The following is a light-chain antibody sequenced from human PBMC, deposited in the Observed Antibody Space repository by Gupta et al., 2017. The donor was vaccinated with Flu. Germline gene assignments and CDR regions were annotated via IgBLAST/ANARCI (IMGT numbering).Light chain of an antibody. J-gene: IGLJ2*01. Sequence: QSVLTQPPSVSAAPGQKVTFSCSGSNSNIGINYVSWYQQLPGTAPKLLIYNNNRRPSGIPDRFSGSKSGTSATLGITGLQTGDEAVYYCGTWDNSLSEVVFGGGTKLAVL. V-gene: IGLV1-51*01. CDR1: NSNIGINY. CDR3: GTWDNSLSEVV. CDR2: NNN.